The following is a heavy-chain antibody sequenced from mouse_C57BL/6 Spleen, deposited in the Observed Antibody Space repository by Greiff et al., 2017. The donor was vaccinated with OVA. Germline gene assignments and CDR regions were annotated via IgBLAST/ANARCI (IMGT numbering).Heavy chain of an antibody. CDR3: ARDMDYFDY. V-gene: IGHV5-16*01. CDR2: INYDGSST. J-gene: IGHJ2*01. CDR1: GFTFSDYY. D-gene: IGHD1-1*02. Sequence: EVMLVESEGGLVQPGSSMKLSCTASGFTFSDYYMAWVRQVPEKGLEWVANINYDGSSTYYLDSLKSRFIISRDNAKNILYLQMSSLKSEDTDTYYCARDMDYFDYWGQGTTLTVSS.